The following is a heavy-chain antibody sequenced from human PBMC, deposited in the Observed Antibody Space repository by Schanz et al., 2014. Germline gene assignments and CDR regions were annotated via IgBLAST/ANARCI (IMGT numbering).Heavy chain of an antibody. V-gene: IGHV1-69*04. D-gene: IGHD3-10*01. Sequence: QVQLVQSGAEVRKPGASVKVSCKASGGTFSSYSINWVRQAPGQGLEWMGRIIPILGIANYAQKFQGRVTMTTDTSTGTAYMELRSLRSDDTALYYCARAKRFGDMDVWGQGTTVTDSS. CDR2: IIPILGIA. J-gene: IGHJ6*02. CDR3: ARAKRFGDMDV. CDR1: GGTFSSYS.